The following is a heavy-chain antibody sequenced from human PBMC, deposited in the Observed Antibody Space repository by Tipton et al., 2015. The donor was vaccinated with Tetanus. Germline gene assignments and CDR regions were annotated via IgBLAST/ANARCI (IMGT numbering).Heavy chain of an antibody. Sequence: TLSLTCTVSGGSISSSSYYWGWIRQPPGKGLEWIGSINYSGSTYYNPSLKSRVTISVDTSKNQFSLELSSVTAADTAVYYCARDKTRDGYNLGRQDYWGQGTLVTVSS. V-gene: IGHV4-39*01. D-gene: IGHD5-24*01. CDR2: INYSGST. J-gene: IGHJ4*02. CDR3: ARDKTRDGYNLGRQDY. CDR1: GGSISSSSYY.